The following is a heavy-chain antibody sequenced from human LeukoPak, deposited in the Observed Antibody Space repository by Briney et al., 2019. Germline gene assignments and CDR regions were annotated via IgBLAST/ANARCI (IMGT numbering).Heavy chain of an antibody. CDR3: ARRRCSSTSCYAYRVVVNWFDP. V-gene: IGHV4-34*01. CDR1: GGSFSGYY. Sequence: SETLSLTCAVYGGSFSGYYWSWIRQPPGKGLEWIGEINQSGSTNYNPSLKSRVTISVDTSKNQFSLKLSSVTAADTAVYYCARRRCSSTSCYAYRVVVNWFDPWGQGTLVTVSS. J-gene: IGHJ5*02. D-gene: IGHD2-2*01. CDR2: INQSGST.